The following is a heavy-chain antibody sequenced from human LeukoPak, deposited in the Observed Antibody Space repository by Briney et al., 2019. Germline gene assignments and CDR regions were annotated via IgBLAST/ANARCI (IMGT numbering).Heavy chain of an antibody. CDR2: ISSSSSYI. V-gene: IGHV3-21*01. J-gene: IGHJ4*02. Sequence: KAGGSLRLSCAASGFTFSSYSMNWVRQAPGKGLEWVSSISSSSSYIYYADSVKGRFTISRDNAKNSLYLQMNSLRAEDTAVYYCARAYYDSSGYPSNFDYWGQGTLVTVSS. CDR1: GFTFSSYS. D-gene: IGHD3-22*01. CDR3: ARAYYDSSGYPSNFDY.